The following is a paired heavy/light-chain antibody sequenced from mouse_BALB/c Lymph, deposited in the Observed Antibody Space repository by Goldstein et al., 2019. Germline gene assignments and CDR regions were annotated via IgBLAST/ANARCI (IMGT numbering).Heavy chain of an antibody. J-gene: IGHJ1*01. D-gene: IGHD2-1*01. CDR2: ISSGSSTI. CDR3: ARNEGNYWYFDV. Sequence: DVQLVESGGGLVQPGGSRKLSCAASGFTFSSFGMHWVRQAPEKGLEWVAYISSGSSTIYYADTVKGRFTISRDNPKNTLFLQMTSLRSEDTAMYYCARNEGNYWYFDVWGAGTTVTVSS. CDR1: GFTFSSFG. V-gene: IGHV5-17*02.
Light chain of an antibody. J-gene: IGKJ2*01. V-gene: IGKV1-110*01. CDR3: SQSTHVPYT. CDR2: KVS. CDR1: QSLVHSNGNTY. Sequence: DVVMTQTPLSLPVSLGDQASISCRSSQSLVHSNGNTYLHWYLQKPGQSPKLLIYKVSNRFSGVPDRFSGSGSGTDFTLKISRVEAEDLGVYFCSQSTHVPYTFGGGTKLEIK.